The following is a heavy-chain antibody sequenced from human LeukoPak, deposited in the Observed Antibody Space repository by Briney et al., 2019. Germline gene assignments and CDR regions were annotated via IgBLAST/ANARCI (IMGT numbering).Heavy chain of an antibody. V-gene: IGHV3-48*03. CDR1: GFTFSSYE. D-gene: IGHD3-10*02. Sequence: DPGGSLRLSCAASGFTFSSYEKNWVRQAPGKGLEWVSYISSSGSTIYYADSVKGRFTISRDNAKNSLYLQMNSLRAEDTAVYYCAELGITMIGGVWGKGTTVTISS. J-gene: IGHJ6*04. CDR2: ISSSGSTI. CDR3: AELGITMIGGV.